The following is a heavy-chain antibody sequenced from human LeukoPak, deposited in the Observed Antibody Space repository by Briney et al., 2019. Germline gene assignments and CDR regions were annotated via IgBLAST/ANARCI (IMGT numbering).Heavy chain of an antibody. CDR1: GFTFSSYA. D-gene: IGHD3-16*01. Sequence: GGSLRLSCAASGFTFSSYAMSWVRQAPGKGLEWVSVITGSGDSTYYADSVKGRFTISRDNSKNTLYLQMNSLRAEDTAVYYCAKERGRHPQYYFDYWGQGTLVTVSS. CDR3: AKERGRHPQYYFDY. CDR2: ITGSGDST. V-gene: IGHV3-23*01. J-gene: IGHJ4*02.